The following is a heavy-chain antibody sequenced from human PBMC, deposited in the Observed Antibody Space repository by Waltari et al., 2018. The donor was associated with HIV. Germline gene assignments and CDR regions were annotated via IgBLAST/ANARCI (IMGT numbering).Heavy chain of an antibody. Sequence: QVHLQESGPGLVKPSQTLSLTCTVSGGTITGGDLYWNGIRQPPGNGLEWIGNMYYTGTTYYNPSLESRVTISLETSNNQFSLRLNSVTAADTAVYYCARADFWSGYYFAFDIWGQGTMVTVSS. V-gene: IGHV4-30-4*08. CDR2: MYYTGTT. D-gene: IGHD3-3*01. CDR1: GGTITGGDLY. J-gene: IGHJ3*02. CDR3: ARADFWSGYYFAFDI.